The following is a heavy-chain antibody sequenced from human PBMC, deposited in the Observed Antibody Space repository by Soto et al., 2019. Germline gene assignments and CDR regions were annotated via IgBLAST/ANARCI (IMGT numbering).Heavy chain of an antibody. CDR2: IIPIFGTA. CDR1: GGTFSSYA. V-gene: IGHV1-69*12. Sequence: QVQLVQSGAEVKKPGSSVKVSCKASGGTFSSYAISWVRQAPGQGLEWMGGIIPIFGTATYAQKFQGRVTITADESTSTAYMELSSLRSEDTAVYYCATCAKRRRYYGMDVWGQGTTVTVSS. CDR3: ATCAKRRRYYGMDV. J-gene: IGHJ6*02.